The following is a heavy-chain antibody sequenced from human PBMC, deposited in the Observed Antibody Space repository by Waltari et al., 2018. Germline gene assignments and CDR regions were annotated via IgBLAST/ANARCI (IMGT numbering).Heavy chain of an antibody. CDR2: MNPNSGNT. Sequence: QVQLVQSGAEVKKPGASVKVSCKASGYTFTRYDINWVRQAPGQGLEWMGWMNPNSGNTGYAQKFQGRVTITRNTSISTAYMELSSLRSEDTAVYYCARGRTGTRTPLLYYFDYWGQGTLVTVSS. CDR3: ARGRTGTRTPLLYYFDY. V-gene: IGHV1-8*03. J-gene: IGHJ4*02. D-gene: IGHD3-10*01. CDR1: GYTFTRYD.